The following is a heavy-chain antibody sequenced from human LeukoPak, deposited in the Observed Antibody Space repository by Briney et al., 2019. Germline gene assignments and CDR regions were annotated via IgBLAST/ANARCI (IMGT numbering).Heavy chain of an antibody. J-gene: IGHJ4*02. D-gene: IGHD2-15*01. CDR3: ARGHCSGGSCCFDY. V-gene: IGHV4-59*01. Sequence: SETLSLTCTVSVGSISSYYWSWIRQPPGKGLEWIGYIYYSGSTNYNPSLKSRVTISVDTSKNQFSLKLSSVTAADTAVYYCARGHCSGGSCCFDYRGQGTLVTVSS. CDR1: VGSISSYY. CDR2: IYYSGST.